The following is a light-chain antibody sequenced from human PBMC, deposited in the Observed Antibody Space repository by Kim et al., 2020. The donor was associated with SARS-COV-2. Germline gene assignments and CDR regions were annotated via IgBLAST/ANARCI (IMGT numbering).Light chain of an antibody. Sequence: DIVMTQSPDSLAVSLGERATINCKSSQSVVYSSNNKNYLAWYQQKPGQPPELLISWASTRESGVPDRFSGSGSGTDFTLTISSLQAEDVAVYSGQQYYGTPLTFGGGTKVDIK. V-gene: IGKV4-1*01. J-gene: IGKJ4*01. CDR2: WAS. CDR3: QQYYGTPLT. CDR1: QSVVYSSNNKNY.